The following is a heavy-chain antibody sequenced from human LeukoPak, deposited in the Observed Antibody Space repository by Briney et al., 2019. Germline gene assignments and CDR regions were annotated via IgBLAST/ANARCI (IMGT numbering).Heavy chain of an antibody. Sequence: GASVKVSCKASGYTFTGYYMHWVLQAPGQGLEWMGWINPNSGGTNYAQKFQGRVTMTRDTSISTAYMELSRLRSDDTAVYYCARDSLYCSGGSCYYGWFDPWGQGTLVTVSS. J-gene: IGHJ5*02. V-gene: IGHV1-2*02. CDR2: INPNSGGT. CDR3: ARDSLYCSGGSCYYGWFDP. D-gene: IGHD2-15*01. CDR1: GYTFTGYY.